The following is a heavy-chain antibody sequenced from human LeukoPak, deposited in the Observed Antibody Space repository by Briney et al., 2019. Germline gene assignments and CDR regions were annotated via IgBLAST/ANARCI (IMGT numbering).Heavy chain of an antibody. Sequence: QPGGSLRLSCAASGFTFSVSAMYWVRQASGKGLEWVDRIRNKANNYATAYAASLKGRFTISRDDSKNTAYLQMNSLETEDTAMYYCTYTSSSGVVYWGQGTLVTVSS. CDR2: IRNKANNYAT. V-gene: IGHV3-73*01. CDR3: TYTSSSGVVY. D-gene: IGHD6-6*01. CDR1: GFTFSVSA. J-gene: IGHJ4*02.